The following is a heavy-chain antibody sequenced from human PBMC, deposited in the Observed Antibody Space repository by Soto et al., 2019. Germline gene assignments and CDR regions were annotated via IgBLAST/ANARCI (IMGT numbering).Heavy chain of an antibody. CDR3: ARSAGWLRWGSNAFDI. CDR2: INPNSGGT. V-gene: IGHV1-2*02. D-gene: IGHD5-12*01. CDR1: GYTFTGYY. J-gene: IGHJ3*02. Sequence: ASVKVSCKASGYTFTGYYMHWVRQAPGQGLEWMGWINPNSGGTNYAQKFQGRVTMTRDTSISTAYMELSRLRSDDTAVYYGARSAGWLRWGSNAFDIWGQGTMVTVSS.